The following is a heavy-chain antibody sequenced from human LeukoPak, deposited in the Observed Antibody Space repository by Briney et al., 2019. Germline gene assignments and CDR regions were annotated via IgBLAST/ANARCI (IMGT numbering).Heavy chain of an antibody. J-gene: IGHJ4*02. V-gene: IGHV3-9*03. Sequence: GRSLRLSCAASGFTFDDYAMHWVRQAPGKGLEWVSGISWNSGSIGYADSVKGRFTISRDNAKNSLYLQMNSLRAEDMALYYCAKAHSSSWWGSDYWGKGTLSPSPQ. CDR1: GFTFDDYA. CDR2: ISWNSGSI. D-gene: IGHD6-13*01. CDR3: AKAHSSSWWGSDY.